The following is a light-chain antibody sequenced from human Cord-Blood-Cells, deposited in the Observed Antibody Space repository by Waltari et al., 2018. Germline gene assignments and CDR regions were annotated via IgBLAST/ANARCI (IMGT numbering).Light chain of an antibody. CDR3: SSYTSSSTLV. CDR1: SSDVGGYNY. V-gene: IGLV2-14*03. J-gene: IGLJ3*02. CDR2: DVS. Sequence: QSALTQPATVYGSPGQSITMSCPGTSSDVGGYNYVSWYQQHPGKAPKLMIYDVSNLPSGVSNRFSGSKSGNTASLTISGLQAEDEADYYCSSYTSSSTLVFGGGTKLTVL.